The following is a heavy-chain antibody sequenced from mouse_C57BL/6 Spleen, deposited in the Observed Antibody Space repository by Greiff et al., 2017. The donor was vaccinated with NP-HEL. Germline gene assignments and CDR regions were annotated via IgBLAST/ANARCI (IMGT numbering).Heavy chain of an antibody. CDR3: ARWRIYDGYYGYFDY. V-gene: IGHV1-76*01. Sequence: QVQLQQSGAELVRPGASVKLSCKASGYTFTDYYINWVKQRPGQGLEWIARIYPGSGNTYYNEKFKGKATLTAEKSSSTAYMQLSSLTSEDSAVYFCARWRIYDGYYGYFDYWGQGTTLTVSS. CDR1: GYTFTDYY. CDR2: IYPGSGNT. D-gene: IGHD2-3*01. J-gene: IGHJ2*01.